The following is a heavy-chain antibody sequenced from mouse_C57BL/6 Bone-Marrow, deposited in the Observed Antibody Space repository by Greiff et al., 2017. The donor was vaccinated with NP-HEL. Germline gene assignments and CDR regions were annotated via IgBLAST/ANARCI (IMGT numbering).Heavy chain of an antibody. CDR3: ARYGYDYFDF. Sequence: VQLQQSGPELVKPGASVKISCKASGYSFTSYYIHWVKQRPGQGLEWIGWIYPGSGNTKYNEKFKGKATLTADTSSSTAYMQLSSLTSEDSAVHYCARYGYDYFDFWGQGTTLTVSS. CDR2: IYPGSGNT. D-gene: IGHD2-2*01. CDR1: GYSFTSYY. V-gene: IGHV1-66*01. J-gene: IGHJ2*01.